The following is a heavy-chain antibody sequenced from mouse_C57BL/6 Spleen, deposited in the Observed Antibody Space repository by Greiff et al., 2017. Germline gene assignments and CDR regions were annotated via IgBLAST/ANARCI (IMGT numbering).Heavy chain of an antibody. CDR3: ARDYGSSLYYAMDY. V-gene: IGHV1-12*01. Sequence: QVQLQQSGAELVRPGASVKMSCKASGYTFTSYNMPWVKQTPRQGLEWIGAIYPGNGDTSYNQKFKGKATLTVDKSSSTAYMQLSSLTSEDSAVYFCARDYGSSLYYAMDYWGQGTSVTVSS. J-gene: IGHJ4*01. D-gene: IGHD1-1*01. CDR1: GYTFTSYN. CDR2: IYPGNGDT.